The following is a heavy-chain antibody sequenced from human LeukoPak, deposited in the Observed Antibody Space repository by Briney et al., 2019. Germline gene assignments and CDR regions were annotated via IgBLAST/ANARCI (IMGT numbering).Heavy chain of an antibody. Sequence: PSETLSLTCTASGGSISSYYSSSIRQPAGKGLEWIGRIYTSGSTNYNPSLKSRVTMSVGTSKNQFSLKLSSVTAADTAVYYCARDARLRLGESSYYFDYWGQGTLVTVSS. CDR1: GGSISSYY. D-gene: IGHD3-16*02. J-gene: IGHJ4*02. V-gene: IGHV4-4*07. CDR3: ARDARLRLGESSYYFDY. CDR2: IYTSGST.